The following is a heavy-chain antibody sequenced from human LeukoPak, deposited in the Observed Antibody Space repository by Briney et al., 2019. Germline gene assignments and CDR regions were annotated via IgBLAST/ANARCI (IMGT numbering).Heavy chain of an antibody. CDR3: ARGGRRNDY. Sequence: GGSLRLSCAASGFTFSSYAMHWVRQAPGKGLEWVAVISYDGSNKYYADSVKGRFTISRDNSKNTLYLQMNSLRAEDTAVYYCARGGRRNDYSGQGTLVTVSS. CDR2: ISYDGSNK. D-gene: IGHD6-6*01. CDR1: GFTFSSYA. J-gene: IGHJ4*02. V-gene: IGHV3-30*01.